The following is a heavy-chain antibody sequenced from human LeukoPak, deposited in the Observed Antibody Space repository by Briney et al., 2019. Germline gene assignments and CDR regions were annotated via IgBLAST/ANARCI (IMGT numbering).Heavy chain of an antibody. CDR3: TRHSRNDAHGDY. Sequence: GGSLRLSCRGSGFTFDDYTMSWVRQAPGKGLEWVSFIRRKAYGGTTEYAASVKGRFTISRDDSKSIAYLQMNSLKIEDTGVYYCTRHSRNDAHGDYWGQGTLVTVSS. CDR2: IRRKAYGGTT. V-gene: IGHV3-49*04. J-gene: IGHJ4*02. D-gene: IGHD1-1*01. CDR1: GFTFDDYT.